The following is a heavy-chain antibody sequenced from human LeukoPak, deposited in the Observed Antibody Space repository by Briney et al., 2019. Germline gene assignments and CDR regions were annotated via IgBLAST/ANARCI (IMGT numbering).Heavy chain of an antibody. CDR1: GYTFTGYY. D-gene: IGHD3-10*01. J-gene: IGHJ6*02. CDR2: INPNSGGT. Sequence: ASVKVSCKASGYTFTGYYMHWVRQAPGQGLEWMGWINPNSGGTNYAQKFQGWVTMTRDTSISTAYMELSSLRAEDTAVYYCAKVITMVRGVIELADYYYGMDVWGQGTTVTVSS. V-gene: IGHV1-2*04. CDR3: AKVITMVRGVIELADYYYGMDV.